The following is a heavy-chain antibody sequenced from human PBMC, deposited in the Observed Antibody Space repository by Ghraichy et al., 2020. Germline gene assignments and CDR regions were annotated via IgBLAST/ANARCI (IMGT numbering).Heavy chain of an antibody. CDR1: GYTFTGYY. Sequence: ASVKVSCKASGYTFTGYYMHWVRQAPGQGLEWMGWINPNSGGTNYARKFQGRVTMTRDTSISTAYMELSRLRSDDTAVYYCARGFEGLSDYWGQGTLVTVSS. J-gene: IGHJ4*02. CDR3: ARGFEGLSDY. D-gene: IGHD3-16*01. CDR2: INPNSGGT. V-gene: IGHV1-2*02.